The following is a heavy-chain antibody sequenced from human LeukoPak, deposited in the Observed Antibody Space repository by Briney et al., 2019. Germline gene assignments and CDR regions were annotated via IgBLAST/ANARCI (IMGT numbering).Heavy chain of an antibody. D-gene: IGHD7-27*01. Sequence: GGSLRLSCAASRFTFSSYWMSWVRQAPGKGLEWVANIKQDGSEKYYVDSVKGRFTISRDNAKYSLYLQMDSLRAEDTAVYYCARDKRTGDSYFDSWGQGTLVTVSS. V-gene: IGHV3-7*01. CDR2: IKQDGSEK. CDR3: ARDKRTGDSYFDS. J-gene: IGHJ4*02. CDR1: RFTFSSYW.